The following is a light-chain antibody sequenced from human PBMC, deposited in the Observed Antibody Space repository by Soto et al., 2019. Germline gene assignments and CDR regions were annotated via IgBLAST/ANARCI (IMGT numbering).Light chain of an antibody. CDR1: QNVGSRY. V-gene: IGKV3-20*01. Sequence: EIVLPQSPVTLSLSPGERATLSCRASQNVGSRYLAWYQQKPGQAPRLRIYGTPNRATGIPDRVSGSGSGTDFSLTISRLEHADLAVYYCQQYCSSPRTFGQGTKGEIK. CDR2: GTP. CDR3: QQYCSSPRT. J-gene: IGKJ1*01.